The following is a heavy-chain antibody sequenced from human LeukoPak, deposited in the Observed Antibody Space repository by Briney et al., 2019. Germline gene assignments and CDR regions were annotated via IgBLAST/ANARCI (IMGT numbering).Heavy chain of an antibody. V-gene: IGHV1-2*06. J-gene: IGHJ6*03. CDR3: SRSARHCNNGVCFTDYYIDL. D-gene: IGHD2-8*01. Sequence: ASVTVSCKPSGYTFTDSYIHWVRQAPGQGLEWMGRINPNSGDPNYPQKFQGRVTMTRDTSISTAYMEMSSLTSDDTAVYYCSRSARHCNNGVCFTDYYIDLWGKGTTVIVSS. CDR1: GYTFTDSY. CDR2: INPNSGDP.